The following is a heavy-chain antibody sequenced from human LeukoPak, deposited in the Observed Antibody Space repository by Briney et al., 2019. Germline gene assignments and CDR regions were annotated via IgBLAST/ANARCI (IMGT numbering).Heavy chain of an antibody. CDR3: ARLLGSYFDY. CDR1: GFTFSSYW. V-gene: IGHV3-74*01. J-gene: IGHJ4*02. Sequence: GXXXRLSCAASGFTFSSYWMHWVRHAPGKGVVWVSRINSDGSSTSYADSVKGRFTISRDNAKNTLYLQMNSLRAEDTAVYYCARLLGSYFDYWGQGTLVTVSS. D-gene: IGHD7-27*01. CDR2: INSDGSST.